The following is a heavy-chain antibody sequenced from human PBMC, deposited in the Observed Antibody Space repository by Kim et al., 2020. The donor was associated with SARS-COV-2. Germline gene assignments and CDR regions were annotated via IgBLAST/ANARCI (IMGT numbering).Heavy chain of an antibody. V-gene: IGHV3-23*01. D-gene: IGHD2-15*01. CDR3: AKQLGYCSTGTCYFVY. J-gene: IGHJ4*02. Sequence: SGRGRFTISRDNSKNTLYLQMNSLRTEDTAVYYCAKQLGYCSTGTCYFVYWGQGTLVTVSS.